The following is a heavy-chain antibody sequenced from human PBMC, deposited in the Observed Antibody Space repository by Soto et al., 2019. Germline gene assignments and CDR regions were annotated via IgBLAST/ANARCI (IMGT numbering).Heavy chain of an antibody. D-gene: IGHD4-4*01. Sequence: ASVKVSCKASGYTFSTYYMHWVRQAPGQGYEWMGIINPSGGSTTYAQKFQGRVTMTRDTSTTTVYMELSSLKSEDTAVYYCARYDYNGYYLDYWGQGTLVTSPQ. CDR1: GYTFSTYY. CDR2: INPSGGST. V-gene: IGHV1-46*01. CDR3: ARYDYNGYYLDY. J-gene: IGHJ4*02.